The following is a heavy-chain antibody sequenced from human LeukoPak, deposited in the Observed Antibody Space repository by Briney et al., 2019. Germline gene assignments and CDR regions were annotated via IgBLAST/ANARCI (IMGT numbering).Heavy chain of an antibody. J-gene: IGHJ5*02. CDR3: AKGLSS. V-gene: IGHV3-23*01. D-gene: IGHD3-10*01. CDR2: LSGSGVST. CDR1: GGTFSSYA. Sequence: ASVKVSCKASGGTFSSYAMSWVRQAAGKGLEWVSGLSGSGVSTYYADSVKGRFTISRDNSKNTLYLQMNSLRAEDTAVYYCAKGLSSWGQGTLVTVSS.